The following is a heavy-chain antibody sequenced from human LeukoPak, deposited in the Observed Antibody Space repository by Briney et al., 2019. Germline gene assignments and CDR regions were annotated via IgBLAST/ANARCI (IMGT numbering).Heavy chain of an antibody. J-gene: IGHJ4*02. CDR3: ARSNPLLWFVFDY. CDR1: GFTFSSYE. D-gene: IGHD3-10*01. V-gene: IGHV3-48*03. CDR2: ISSSGSTI. Sequence: GGSLRLSCAASGFTFSSYEMNWVCQAPGKGLEWVSYISSSGSTIYYADSVKGRFTISRDNAKNSLYLQMNSLRAEDTAVYYSARSNPLLWFVFDYWGQGTLVTVSS.